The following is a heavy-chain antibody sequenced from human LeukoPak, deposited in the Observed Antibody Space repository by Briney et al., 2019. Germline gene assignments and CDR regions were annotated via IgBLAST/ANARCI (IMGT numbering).Heavy chain of an antibody. CDR3: ARCSSSQSRGWFDP. Sequence: ASVKVSCKASGYTFHSYDITWVRQAPGQGLEWMGWISGYNGNTNYVQKLQGRVTMTTDTSTSTAYMELRSLRSDDTAVYFCARCSSSQSRGWFDPWGQGTLVTVSS. CDR2: ISGYNGNT. V-gene: IGHV1-18*01. J-gene: IGHJ5*02. CDR1: GYTFHSYD. D-gene: IGHD6-13*01.